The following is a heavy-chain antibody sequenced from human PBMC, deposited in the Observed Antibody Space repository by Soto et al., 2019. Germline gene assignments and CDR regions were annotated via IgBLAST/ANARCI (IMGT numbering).Heavy chain of an antibody. D-gene: IGHD3-3*01. CDR2: SSATGAGT. CDR1: GFTFSSYG. CDR3: ARWSYLDY. Sequence: GGSLRLSCAASGFTFSSYGMTWVRQAPGKGLEWVSFSSATGAGTYYADSVKGRFTISRDNSQNTLFLQMNSLRAADTAVYYCARWSYLDYWGQGTRVTVSS. J-gene: IGHJ4*02. V-gene: IGHV3-23*01.